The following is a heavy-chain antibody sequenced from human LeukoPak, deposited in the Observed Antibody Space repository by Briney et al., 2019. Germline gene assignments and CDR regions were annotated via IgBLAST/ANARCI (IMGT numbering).Heavy chain of an antibody. CDR1: RGSISSGGYY. V-gene: IGHV4-31*03. Sequence: TLSLTRTVSRGSISSGGYYWSWTRQHPGKGLEWIVYIYYSGSTYHNTSLKSRVTISVDTSKNQFSLKLSSVTAVDTAVYYCARVGPSLEGRYSGYDLGELGFDYWGQGTLVTVSS. CDR2: IYYSGST. CDR3: ARVGPSLEGRYSGYDLGELGFDY. J-gene: IGHJ4*02. D-gene: IGHD5-12*01.